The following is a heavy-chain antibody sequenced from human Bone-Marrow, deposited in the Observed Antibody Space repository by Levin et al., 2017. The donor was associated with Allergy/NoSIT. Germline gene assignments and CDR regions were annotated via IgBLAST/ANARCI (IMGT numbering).Heavy chain of an antibody. D-gene: IGHD3-22*01. CDR2: IRSKTYDGTT. J-gene: IGHJ6*03. Sequence: PGGSLRLSCSASGFTFGDYSMSWVRQAPGKGLEWVGFIRSKTYDGTTDYAAPVKGSFTISSDDSKGIAYLQMTGLKTEDTAVYYCSRYAILGFYSSVGCFVPYFMDVWGKGTPVIVSS. CDR3: SRYAILGFYSSVGCFVPYFMDV. V-gene: IGHV3-49*04. CDR1: GFTFGDYS.